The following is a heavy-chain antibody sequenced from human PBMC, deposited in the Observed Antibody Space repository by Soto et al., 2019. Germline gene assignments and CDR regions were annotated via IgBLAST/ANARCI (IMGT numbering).Heavy chain of an antibody. CDR2: IYYSGST. CDR1: GGSISSDDYY. CDR3: AIENGDLWTDAFDI. D-gene: IGHD3-3*01. J-gene: IGHJ3*02. V-gene: IGHV4-31*03. Sequence: QVQLQESGPGLVKPSQTLSLTCTVSGGSISSDDYYWSWIRQHPGKGLEWIGYIYYSGSTYYNPSLKSRVNISVDTSKNQFSLKLTPVTAADTAVYYCAIENGDLWTDAFDILGQGTMVTVSS.